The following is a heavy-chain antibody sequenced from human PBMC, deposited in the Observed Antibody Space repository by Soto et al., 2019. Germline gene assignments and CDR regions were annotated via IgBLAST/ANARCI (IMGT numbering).Heavy chain of an antibody. D-gene: IGHD6-13*01. Sequence: GGSLRLSCAASGFPFNNFAMHWVRQAPGKGLEWVSGITGSGAGSYYSDSVKGRFTISRDNSKNTLYLQMNSLRAEDTAVYYCAKAYSNSWPDDWFDPWGQGTLVTVSS. V-gene: IGHV3-23*01. CDR2: ITGSGAGS. CDR3: AKAYSNSWPDDWFDP. CDR1: GFPFNNFA. J-gene: IGHJ5*02.